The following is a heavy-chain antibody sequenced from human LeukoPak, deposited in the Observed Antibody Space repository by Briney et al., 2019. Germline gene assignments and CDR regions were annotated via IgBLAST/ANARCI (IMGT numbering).Heavy chain of an antibody. CDR3: ARERLEWLIFDC. CDR2: IYYSGST. V-gene: IGHV4-39*07. CDR1: GGSISSSSYY. Sequence: SETLSLTCTVSGGSISSSSYYWGWIRQPPGKGLEWIGSIYYSGSTYYNPSLKSRVTISVDTSKNQFSLKLSSVTAADTAVYYCARERLEWLIFDCWGQGTLVTVSS. D-gene: IGHD3-3*01. J-gene: IGHJ4*02.